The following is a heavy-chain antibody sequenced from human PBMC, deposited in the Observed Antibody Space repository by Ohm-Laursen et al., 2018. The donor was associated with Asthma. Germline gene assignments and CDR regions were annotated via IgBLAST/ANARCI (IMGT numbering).Heavy chain of an antibody. J-gene: IGHJ4*02. CDR1: GGSISSYY. Sequence: GTLSLTCTVSGGSISSYYWAWVRQPPGRELEWIAYMFSRGGANYRGGANYNPSLKSRVTLSSDSSTNQVSLRLSSVTAADTAVYFCARLDWAQSMFDSWGQGTQVTVSS. CDR3: ARLDWAQSMFDS. CDR2: MFSRGGANYRGGA. V-gene: IGHV4-59*01. D-gene: IGHD3-9*01.